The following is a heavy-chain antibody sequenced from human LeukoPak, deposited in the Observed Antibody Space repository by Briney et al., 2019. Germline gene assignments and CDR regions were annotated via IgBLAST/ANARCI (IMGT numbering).Heavy chain of an antibody. CDR1: GGSISSYY. CDR3: ARDSGSSGYYSISFDY. V-gene: IGHV4-4*07. Sequence: SETLSLTCTVSGGSISSYYWSWIRQPAGKGLEWIGRIYTSGSTNYNPSLKSRVTMSVDTSKNQFSLKLSSVSAADPAVYYCARDSGSSGYYSISFDYWGQGTLVTVSS. J-gene: IGHJ4*02. CDR2: IYTSGST. D-gene: IGHD3-22*01.